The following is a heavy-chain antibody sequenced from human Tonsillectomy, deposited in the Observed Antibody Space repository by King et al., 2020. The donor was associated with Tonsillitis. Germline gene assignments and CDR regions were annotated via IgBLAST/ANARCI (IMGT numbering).Heavy chain of an antibody. CDR2: LYSSGST. CDR3: AGGGYSSSAY. Sequence: QLQESGPGLVKPSETLSLTCAVSGGSISSFYWSWIRQPPGKGLEWIGYLYSSGSTNYNASLKSRVTISVDTSKNQFSLRLSSVTAADTAVYYCAGGGYSSSAYWGQGTLVTVPS. J-gene: IGHJ4*02. D-gene: IGHD6-6*01. V-gene: IGHV4-59*01. CDR1: GGSISSFY.